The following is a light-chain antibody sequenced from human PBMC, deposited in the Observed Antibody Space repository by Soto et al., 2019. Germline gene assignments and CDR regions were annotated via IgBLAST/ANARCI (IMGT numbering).Light chain of an antibody. CDR2: DVS. CDR1: SSDVGGYNY. Sequence: QSALTQPRSVSGSPGQSVTISCTGTSSDVGGYNYVSWYQQHPGKAPKLMIYDVSNRPSGVPDRFSGSKSGNTASLTISGRQAEDEADYYCCSYAGSYTSYVFGTGTKVTVL. J-gene: IGLJ1*01. CDR3: CSYAGSYTSYV. V-gene: IGLV2-11*01.